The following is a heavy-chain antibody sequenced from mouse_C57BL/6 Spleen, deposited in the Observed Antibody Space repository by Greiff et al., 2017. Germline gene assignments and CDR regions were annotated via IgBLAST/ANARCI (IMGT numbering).Heavy chain of an antibody. CDR2: IYPGDGDT. J-gene: IGHJ3*01. V-gene: IGHV1-82*01. Sequence: VQLQESGPELVKPGASVKISCKASGYAFSSSWMNWVKQRPGKGLEWIGRIYPGDGDTNYNGKFKGKATLTADKSSSTAYMQLSSLTSEDSAVYFCASEVWCAYWGQGTLVTVSA. CDR3: ASEVWCAY. CDR1: GYAFSSSW.